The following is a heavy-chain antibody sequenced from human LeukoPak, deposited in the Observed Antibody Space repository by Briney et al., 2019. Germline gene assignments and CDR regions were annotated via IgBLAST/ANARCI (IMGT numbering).Heavy chain of an antibody. J-gene: IGHJ4*02. CDR3: ASIAAAGNE. CDR1: GXPISRSTYY. Sequence: SETLSLTWAVSGXPISRSTYYWGWIRQPPGKGLEWIGSIYYSGSTYYNPSLKSRVTISVDTSKNQFSLKLSSVTAADTAVYYCASIAAAGNEWGQGSLVTVSS. CDR2: IYYSGST. V-gene: IGHV4-39*01. D-gene: IGHD6-13*01.